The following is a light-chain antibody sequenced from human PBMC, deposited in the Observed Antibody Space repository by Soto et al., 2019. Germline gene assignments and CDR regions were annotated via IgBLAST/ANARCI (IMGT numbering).Light chain of an antibody. J-gene: IGKJ5*01. Sequence: EIMMTQSPATLSVTTGERATLSCKASQSVSNNLAWYQHKPGQAPRLLIYYASTRATGIPARFSGSGSGTEFTLTISSLQSVDFALYYCQQYNDWPPITFGQGTRLEIK. CDR1: QSVSNN. CDR3: QQYNDWPPIT. CDR2: YAS. V-gene: IGKV3-15*01.